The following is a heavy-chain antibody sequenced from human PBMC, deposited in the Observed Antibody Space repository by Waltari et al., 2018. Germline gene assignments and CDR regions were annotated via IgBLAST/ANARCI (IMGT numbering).Heavy chain of an antibody. V-gene: IGHV1-69*14. CDR1: GGTFRSYA. CDR2: IIPSFGTA. CDR3: ARVGYDFWSGYYPRFDY. D-gene: IGHD3-3*01. J-gene: IGHJ4*02. Sequence: QVQLVQSGAEVKKPGSSVKVSCKASGGTFRSYAISWVRQAPGQGLEWMGGIIPSFGTANYAQKFQGKVTITADKSTSTAYMELSSLRSEDTAVYYCARVGYDFWSGYYPRFDYWGQGTLVTVSS.